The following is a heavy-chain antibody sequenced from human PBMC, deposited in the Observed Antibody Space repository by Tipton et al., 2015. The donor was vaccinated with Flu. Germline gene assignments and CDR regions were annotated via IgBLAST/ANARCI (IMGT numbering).Heavy chain of an antibody. V-gene: IGHV3-53*01. CDR1: GFTVSNNF. CDR2: IYGGGST. D-gene: IGHD6-19*01. CDR3: TLDLYSRGKYYFDY. Sequence: GSLRLSCAASGFTVSNNFLSWVRQAPGKGLEWVSVIYGGGSTYYADSVKGRFTISGDNSKNTLYLQINSLRAEDTAVYYCTLDLYSRGKYYFDYWSQGTLVTVSS. J-gene: IGHJ4*02.